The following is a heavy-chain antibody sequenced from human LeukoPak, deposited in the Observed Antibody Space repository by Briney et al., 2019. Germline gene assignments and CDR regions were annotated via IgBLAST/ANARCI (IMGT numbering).Heavy chain of an antibody. CDR2: IYYSGST. J-gene: IGHJ2*01. D-gene: IGHD4-17*01. CDR1: GGSISSYY. CDR3: ARSPELNGDYGSWYFDL. V-gene: IGHV4-59*01. Sequence: SETLSPTCTVSGGSISSYYWSWIRQPPGKGLEWIGYIYYSGSTNYNPSLKSRVTISVDTSKNQFSLKLSSVTAADTAVYYCARSPELNGDYGSWYFDLWGRGTLVTVSS.